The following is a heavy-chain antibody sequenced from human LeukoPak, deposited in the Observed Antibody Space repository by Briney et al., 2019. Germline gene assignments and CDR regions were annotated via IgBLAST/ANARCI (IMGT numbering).Heavy chain of an antibody. Sequence: GGSLRLSCAASGFTFSSYGMHWVRQAPGKGLEWVAFIRYDGSNKYYADSVKGRFTISRDNAKNSLYLQMNSLRAEDTAVYYCARGAELRYFDWSVNWFDPWGQGTLVTVSS. CDR1: GFTFSSYG. CDR2: IRYDGSNK. D-gene: IGHD3-9*01. J-gene: IGHJ5*02. CDR3: ARGAELRYFDWSVNWFDP. V-gene: IGHV3-30*02.